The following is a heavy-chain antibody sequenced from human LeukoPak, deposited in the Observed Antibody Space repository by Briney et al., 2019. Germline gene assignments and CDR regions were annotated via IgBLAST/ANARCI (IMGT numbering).Heavy chain of an antibody. CDR3: AKSGYQLLAGNWFDP. Sequence: PGGSLRLSCAASGFTFSSYGMHWVRQAPGKGPEWVAVISYDGSNKYYADSVKGRFTISRDNSKNTLDLQMNSLRAEDTAVYYCAKSGYQLLAGNWFDPWGQGTLVTVSS. D-gene: IGHD2-2*01. J-gene: IGHJ5*02. CDR2: ISYDGSNK. CDR1: GFTFSSYG. V-gene: IGHV3-30*18.